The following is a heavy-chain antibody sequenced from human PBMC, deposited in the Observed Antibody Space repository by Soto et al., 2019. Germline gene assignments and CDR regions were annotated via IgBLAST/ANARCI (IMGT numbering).Heavy chain of an antibody. Sequence: ASVKVSCKASGYTFTSYDINWVRQATGQGLEWMGWMNPNSGNTGYAQKFQGRVTMTRNTSISTAYMELSSLRSEDTAVYYCARGPSYYDFWSGPGPNWFYPWGQGTLVTVSS. V-gene: IGHV1-8*01. CDR2: MNPNSGNT. CDR1: GYTFTSYD. J-gene: IGHJ5*02. CDR3: ARGPSYYDFWSGPGPNWFYP. D-gene: IGHD3-3*01.